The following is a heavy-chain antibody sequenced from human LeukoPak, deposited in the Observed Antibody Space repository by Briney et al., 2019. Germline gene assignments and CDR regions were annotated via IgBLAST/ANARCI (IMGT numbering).Heavy chain of an antibody. CDR3: ARVSSGSRRDGYNVVDY. V-gene: IGHV4-59*01. D-gene: IGHD5-24*01. CDR2: IYYSGST. J-gene: IGHJ4*02. Sequence: PSETPSLTCTVSGGSISSYYWTWIRQPPGKGLEWIGYIYYSGSTSYNPSLMSRVTFSVDASKNQLSLRLTTLTAADPAVHYSARVSSGSRRDGYNVVDYWGQGTLVTVSS. CDR1: GGSISSYY.